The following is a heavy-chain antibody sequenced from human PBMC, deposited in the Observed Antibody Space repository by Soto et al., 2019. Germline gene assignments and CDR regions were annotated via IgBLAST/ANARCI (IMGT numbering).Heavy chain of an antibody. J-gene: IGHJ4*02. Sequence: QVQLVESGGGVVQPGRSLRLSCAASGFTFSSCGMHWVRQAPGKGLEWVAVIWFDGSNKFYADSVKGRFTISRYNSKNTVSLQVNSLRDEDSAAYYCATTGPYWGQGTLVTVSS. V-gene: IGHV3-33*01. CDR1: GFTFSSCG. CDR2: IWFDGSNK. CDR3: ATTGPY.